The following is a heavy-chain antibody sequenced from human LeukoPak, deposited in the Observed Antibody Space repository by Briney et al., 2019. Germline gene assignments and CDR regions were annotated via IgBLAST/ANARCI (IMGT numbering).Heavy chain of an antibody. J-gene: IGHJ4*02. Sequence: SVKVSCKASGGTFSSYAISWVRQAPGQGLEWMGGIIPIFGTANYAQKFQGRVTMTTDTSTSTAYMELRSLRSDDTAVYYCARDQYGDFDYWGQGTLVTVSS. D-gene: IGHD4-17*01. CDR1: GGTFSSYA. CDR3: ARDQYGDFDY. V-gene: IGHV1-69*05. CDR2: IIPIFGTA.